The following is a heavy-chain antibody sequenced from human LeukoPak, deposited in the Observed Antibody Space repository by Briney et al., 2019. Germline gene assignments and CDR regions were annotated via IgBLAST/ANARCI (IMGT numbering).Heavy chain of an antibody. CDR1: GFTFSNYG. D-gene: IGHD3-3*01. J-gene: IGHJ4*02. Sequence: PGGSLRLSCAASGFTFSNYGMSWVRQAPGKGLEWVSAISGSGSSADYADCVKGRFTISRDNSKNTLYLQMNSLRAEDTALYYCTTTLRFLEWPKGTFHYWGQGTLVTVSS. CDR3: TTTLRFLEWPKGTFHY. V-gene: IGHV3-23*01. CDR2: ISGSGSSA.